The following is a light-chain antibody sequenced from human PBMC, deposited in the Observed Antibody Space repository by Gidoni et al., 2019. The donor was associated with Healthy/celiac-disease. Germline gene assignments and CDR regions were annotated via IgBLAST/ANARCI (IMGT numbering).Light chain of an antibody. CDR3: QQYNNCAGT. J-gene: IGKJ1*01. CDR1: QSVSSN. Sequence: LVMTQHPATLSVSPGERATLTCRASQSVSSNLTWYQQKPGQAPRLLIYGASTRATGIPARFSGSGSGTEFTLTISSLQSEDFAVYYCQQYNNCAGTFGRGTKVEIK. V-gene: IGKV3-15*01. CDR2: GAS.